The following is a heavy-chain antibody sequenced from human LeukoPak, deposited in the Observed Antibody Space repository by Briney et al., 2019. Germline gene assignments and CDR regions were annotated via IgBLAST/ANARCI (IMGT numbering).Heavy chain of an antibody. V-gene: IGHV5-51*01. CDR2: IYPGDSDT. J-gene: IGHJ4*02. Sequence: GESLKISCKGSGYSFTSYWIGWVRQMPGKGLEWVGIIYPGDSDTRYSRSFQGQVSISADKSISTAYLQWSSLKASDTAMYYCARQIDIVATTYYFDYWGQGTLVTVSS. CDR3: ARQIDIVATTYYFDY. CDR1: GYSFTSYW. D-gene: IGHD5-12*01.